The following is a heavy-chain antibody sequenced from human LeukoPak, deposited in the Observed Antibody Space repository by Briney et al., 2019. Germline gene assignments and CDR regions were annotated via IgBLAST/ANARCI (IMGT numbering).Heavy chain of an antibody. Sequence: SETLSLTCAVYGGSFSGYYWSWIRQPPGKGLEWIGEINHSGSTNYNPSLKSRVTISVDTSKNQFSLKLSSVTAADTAVYYCARGGIYDFWSGYPYGMDVWGQGTTGTVSS. J-gene: IGHJ6*02. CDR3: ARGGIYDFWSGYPYGMDV. CDR2: INHSGST. V-gene: IGHV4-34*01. CDR1: GGSFSGYY. D-gene: IGHD3-3*01.